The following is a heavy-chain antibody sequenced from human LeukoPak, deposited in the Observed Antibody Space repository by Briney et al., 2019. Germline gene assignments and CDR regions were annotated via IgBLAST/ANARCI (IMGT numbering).Heavy chain of an antibody. D-gene: IGHD2-15*01. CDR2: ISSSSSTI. Sequence: GGSLRLSCAASGFTFSSYSMNWVRQAPGKGLEWVSYISSSSSTIYYADSVKGRFTISRDNAKNSRYLQMNSLRAEDTAVYYCARDSRYCSGGSCSPHWFDPWGQGTLVTVSS. CDR3: ARDSRYCSGGSCSPHWFDP. V-gene: IGHV3-48*01. J-gene: IGHJ5*02. CDR1: GFTFSSYS.